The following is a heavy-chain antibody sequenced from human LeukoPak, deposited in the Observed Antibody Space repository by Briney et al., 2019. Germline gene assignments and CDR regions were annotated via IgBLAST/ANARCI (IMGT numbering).Heavy chain of an antibody. CDR3: ARLSTVLLWFGEYSNWFDP. J-gene: IGHJ5*02. Sequence: SETLSLTCTVSGGSISSYYWSWIRQPAGKGLEWIGRIYTSGSTNYNPSLKSRVTISVDTSKNQLSLKLSSVTAADTAVYYCARLSTVLLWFGEYSNWFDPWGQGTLVTVSS. D-gene: IGHD3-10*01. CDR2: IYTSGST. V-gene: IGHV4-4*07. CDR1: GGSISSYY.